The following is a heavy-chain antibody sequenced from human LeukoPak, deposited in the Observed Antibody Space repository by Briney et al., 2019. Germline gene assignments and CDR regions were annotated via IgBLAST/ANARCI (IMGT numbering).Heavy chain of an antibody. D-gene: IGHD2-2*01. CDR1: GFTFSSYG. CDR2: ISYDGSNK. V-gene: IGHV3-30*18. Sequence: GGSLRLSCAASGFTFSSYGMHWVRQAPGKGLEWVAVISYDGSNKYYADSVKGRFTISRDNSKNTLYLQMNSLRAEDTAVYYCANTPQIVPLSEGPYYYGMDVWGQGTTVTVSS. J-gene: IGHJ6*02. CDR3: ANTPQIVPLSEGPYYYGMDV.